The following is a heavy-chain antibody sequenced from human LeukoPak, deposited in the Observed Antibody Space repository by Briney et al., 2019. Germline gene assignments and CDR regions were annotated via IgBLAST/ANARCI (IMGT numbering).Heavy chain of an antibody. CDR2: IKEDGSEK. V-gene: IGHV3-7*01. CDR1: GFTFGSYW. CDR3: ARDKRVGPTLFDY. J-gene: IGHJ4*02. D-gene: IGHD1-26*01. Sequence: GGSLRLSCVASGFTFGSYWMSWVRQVPGKGLEWVANIKEDGSEKYYMDSVKGRFTISRDNAKNSLYLQMSSLGAEDTAVYYCARDKRVGPTLFDYWGQGTVVTVSS.